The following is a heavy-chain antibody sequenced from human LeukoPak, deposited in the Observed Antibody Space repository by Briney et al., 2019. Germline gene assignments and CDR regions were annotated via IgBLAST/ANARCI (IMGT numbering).Heavy chain of an antibody. CDR1: GGSVSSGSYY. J-gene: IGHJ4*02. V-gene: IGHV4-61*01. Sequence: SETLPLTCTVYGGSVSSGSYYWSWIRQPPGKGLEWIGDVYYTGSANYNPSLKSRVTISVDKSKNQFSLKLTSVTAADTAVYYCARVPRGFRYGYKFSDEWYFDYWGQGALVTVSS. CDR3: ARVPRGFRYGYKFSDEWYFDY. D-gene: IGHD5-18*01. CDR2: VYYTGSA.